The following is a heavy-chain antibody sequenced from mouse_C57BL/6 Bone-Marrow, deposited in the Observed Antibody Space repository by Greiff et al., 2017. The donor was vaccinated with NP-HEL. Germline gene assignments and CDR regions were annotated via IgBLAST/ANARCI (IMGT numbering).Heavy chain of an antibody. CDR1: GFTFSDYG. CDR3: ARHYYGSSYWYFDV. Sequence: EVKLMESGGGLVQPGGSLKLSCAASGFTFSDYGMAWVRQAPRKGPEWVAFISNLAYSIYYADTVTGRFTISRENAKTTLYLEMSSLRSEDTAMYYCARHYYGSSYWYFDVWGTGTTVTVSS. J-gene: IGHJ1*03. V-gene: IGHV5-15*01. D-gene: IGHD1-1*01. CDR2: ISNLAYSI.